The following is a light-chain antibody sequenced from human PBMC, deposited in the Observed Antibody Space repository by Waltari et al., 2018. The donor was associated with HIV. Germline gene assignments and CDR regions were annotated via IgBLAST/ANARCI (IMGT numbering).Light chain of an antibody. Sequence: QSALTPPPSASGSPGQSVTISCTGHSSHVGGYNYVSWYQQHPGKAPKLMISEVTKRHSGVPDRVSGSKSGNTASLTVSGLQAEDEADDYCSSYAGSNNLLFGGGTKLTVL. J-gene: IGLJ2*01. CDR1: SSHVGGYNY. CDR3: SSYAGSNNLL. CDR2: EVT. V-gene: IGLV2-8*01.